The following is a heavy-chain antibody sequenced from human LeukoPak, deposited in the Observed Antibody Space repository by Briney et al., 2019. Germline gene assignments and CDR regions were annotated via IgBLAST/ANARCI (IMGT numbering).Heavy chain of an antibody. CDR3: AKARNYYGSGSYYPFDY. Sequence: GGSLRLSCAASGFTVSSNYKSWVRQAPGKGLEWVSVIYSGGSTYYADSVKGRFTISRDNSKNTLYLQMNSLRAEDTAVYYCAKARNYYGSGSYYPFDYWGQGTLVTVSS. J-gene: IGHJ4*02. D-gene: IGHD3-10*01. CDR1: GFTVSSNY. V-gene: IGHV3-53*01. CDR2: IYSGGST.